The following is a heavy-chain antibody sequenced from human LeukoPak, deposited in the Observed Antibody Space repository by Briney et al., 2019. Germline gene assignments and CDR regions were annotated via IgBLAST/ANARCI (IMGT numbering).Heavy chain of an antibody. V-gene: IGHV3-23*01. CDR2: ISGSGGST. CDR3: AKGGYCSSTSCYFHYYYYMDV. Sequence: PGGSLRLSCAASGFTFSNYAMSWVRQAPGKGLEWVSAISGSGGSTYYADSVKGRFTISRDNSKNTLYLQMNSLRAEDTAVYYCAKGGYCSSTSCYFHYYYYMDVWGKGTTVTISS. CDR1: GFTFSNYA. J-gene: IGHJ6*03. D-gene: IGHD2-2*01.